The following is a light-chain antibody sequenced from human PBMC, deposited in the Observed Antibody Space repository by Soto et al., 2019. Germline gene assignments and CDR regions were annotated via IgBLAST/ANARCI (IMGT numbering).Light chain of an antibody. CDR3: SSYTSSSTLDVV. V-gene: IGLV2-14*03. CDR2: DVS. J-gene: IGLJ2*01. Sequence: QSALTQPASVSGSPGQSITISFTRTSSDVGAYNYVSWYQQHPGKAPKLMIYDVSNRPSGVSNRFSGSKSGNTASLTISGLQAADEADYYCSSYTSSSTLDVVFGGGTKVTVL. CDR1: SSDVGAYNY.